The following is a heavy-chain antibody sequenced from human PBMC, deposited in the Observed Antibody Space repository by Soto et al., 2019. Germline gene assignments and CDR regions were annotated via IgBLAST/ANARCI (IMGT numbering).Heavy chain of an antibody. V-gene: IGHV3-48*03. Sequence: EGQLVESGGGWAQPGGSLSLSCAASGFTFSSFEMNWVRQAPGKGLECVAYISSGGSTKFYADSVKGRFTISRDNAKNSLLLQMHSLTAEDSAVYYCARERPADGLDIWGQGTMVTVSS. CDR2: ISSGGSTK. J-gene: IGHJ3*02. CDR3: ARERPADGLDI. CDR1: GFTFSSFE.